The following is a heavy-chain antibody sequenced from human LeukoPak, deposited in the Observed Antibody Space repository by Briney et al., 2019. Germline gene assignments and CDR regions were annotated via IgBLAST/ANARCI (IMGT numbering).Heavy chain of an antibody. CDR3: ARHAWELLGFDY. CDR1: GGSISSGSYY. J-gene: IGHJ4*02. V-gene: IGHV4-61*02. CDR2: IYTSGST. Sequence: PSETLSLTCTVSGGSISSGSYYWSWIRQPAGKGLEWIGRIYTSGSTNYNPSLKSRVTISVDTSKNQFSLKLSSVTAADTAVYYCARHAWELLGFDYWGQGTLVTVSS. D-gene: IGHD1-26*01.